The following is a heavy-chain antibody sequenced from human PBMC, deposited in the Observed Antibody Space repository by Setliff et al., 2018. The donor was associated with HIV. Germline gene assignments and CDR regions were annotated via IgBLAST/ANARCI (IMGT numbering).Heavy chain of an antibody. V-gene: IGHV3-21*03. Sequence: PGGSLRLSCAASGFTFSSYSMNWVRQAPGKGLEWVSSISPSSSYIHYADSVKGRFTISRDNAKNSLYLQMNSLRAEDTAVYYCTTDLPYGYHNDYWGPGTLVTVSS. J-gene: IGHJ4*02. CDR3: TTDLPYGYHNDY. CDR1: GFTFSSYS. D-gene: IGHD2-2*01. CDR2: ISPSSSYI.